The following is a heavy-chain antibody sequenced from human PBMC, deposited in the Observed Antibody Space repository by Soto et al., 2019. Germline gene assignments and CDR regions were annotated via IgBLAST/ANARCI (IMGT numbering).Heavy chain of an antibody. D-gene: IGHD2-15*01. Sequence: GGSLRLSCAASGFTFSSYAMHWVRQAPGKGLECVAVISYDGSNKFYRDSVKGRFTISRDNSKNTLYLQINSLRYEDTAVYYCARGDREDIAVVVGARPGEYGVDVWGQGTTVPVSS. CDR1: GFTFSSYA. J-gene: IGHJ6*02. CDR2: ISYDGSNK. V-gene: IGHV3-30-3*01. CDR3: ARGDREDIAVVVGARPGEYGVDV.